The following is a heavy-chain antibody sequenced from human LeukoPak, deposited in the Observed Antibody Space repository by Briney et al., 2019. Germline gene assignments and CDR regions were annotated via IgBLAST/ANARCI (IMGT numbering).Heavy chain of an antibody. Sequence: GGSLRLSCAASGFTVSSNYMSWVRQAPGKGLEWVSVIYSGGSTYYADSVKGRFTISRDNSKNTLYLQMNSLRAEDTAVYYCARTHDSSGYYYYGYWGQGTLVTVSS. CDR3: ARTHDSSGYYYYGY. J-gene: IGHJ4*02. CDR1: GFTVSSNY. V-gene: IGHV3-53*01. D-gene: IGHD3-22*01. CDR2: IYSGGST.